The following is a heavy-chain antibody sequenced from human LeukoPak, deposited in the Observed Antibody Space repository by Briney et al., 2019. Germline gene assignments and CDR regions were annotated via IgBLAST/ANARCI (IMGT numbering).Heavy chain of an antibody. CDR1: GGSISSYY. CDR2: IYYSGST. J-gene: IGHJ6*03. Sequence: PSETLSLTCTVSGGSISSYYWSWIRQPPGKGLEWIGYIYYSGSTNYNPSLKSRVTMSVDTSKNQFSLKLSSVTAADTAVYYCTRTAGYYYYYMDVWGKGTTVTVSS. V-gene: IGHV4-59*01. CDR3: TRTAGYYYYYMDV.